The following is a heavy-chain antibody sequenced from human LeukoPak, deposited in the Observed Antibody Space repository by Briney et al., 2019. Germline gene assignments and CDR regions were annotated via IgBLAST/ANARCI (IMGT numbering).Heavy chain of an antibody. J-gene: IGHJ4*02. D-gene: IGHD3-22*01. V-gene: IGHV3-7*01. CDR3: AREYYDSSGYYPYYFDY. CDR2: IKQDGSEK. CDR1: GFTFSYNG. Sequence: PGGSLRLSCVASGFTFSYNGMHWVRQAPGKGLEWVANIKQDGSEKYYVDSVKGRFTISRDNSKNTLYLQMNSLRAEDTAVYYCAREYYDSSGYYPYYFDYWGQGTLVTVSS.